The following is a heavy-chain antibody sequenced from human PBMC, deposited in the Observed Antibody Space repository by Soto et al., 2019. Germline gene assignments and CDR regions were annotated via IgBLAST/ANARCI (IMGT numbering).Heavy chain of an antibody. J-gene: IGHJ4*02. CDR3: ARAWNHVLSLDY. D-gene: IGHD1-1*01. Sequence: LRLSCAASGFTFSSYAMHWVRQAPGKGLEWVAVISYDGSNKYYADSVKGRFTISRDNSKNTLYLQMNSLRAEDTAVYYCARAWNHVLSLDYWGQGTLVTVSS. V-gene: IGHV3-30-3*01. CDR1: GFTFSSYA. CDR2: ISYDGSNK.